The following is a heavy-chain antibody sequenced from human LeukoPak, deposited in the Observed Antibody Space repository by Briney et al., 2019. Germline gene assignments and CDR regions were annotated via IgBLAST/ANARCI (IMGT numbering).Heavy chain of an antibody. V-gene: IGHV3-30*02. CDR1: GFIFSIYG. CDR2: IRSDGSTK. D-gene: IGHD6-19*01. J-gene: IGHJ4*02. CDR3: VAGSGWRFDY. Sequence: GGSLRLSCAASGFIFSIYGVHWVRQAPGKGLEWVAFIRSDGSTKYYADSVKGRFTISRDNSKNMQYLQMNSLRAEDTAVYYCVAGSGWRFDYWGQGTLVTVSS.